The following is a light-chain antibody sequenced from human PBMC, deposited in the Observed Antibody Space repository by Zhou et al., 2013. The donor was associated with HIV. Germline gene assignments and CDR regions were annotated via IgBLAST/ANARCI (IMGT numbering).Light chain of an antibody. CDR2: KAS. J-gene: IGKJ1*01. CDR1: RNIRNY. V-gene: IGKV1-5*03. CDR3: QQYNSYSS. Sequence: DIQMTQSPSTLSASVGDRVTITCRASRNIRNYLAWFQQKPGKAPQLLIYKASILESGVPSRFSGSGSGTEFTLTISSLQPDDFATYFCQQYNSYSSFGQGTKVEIK.